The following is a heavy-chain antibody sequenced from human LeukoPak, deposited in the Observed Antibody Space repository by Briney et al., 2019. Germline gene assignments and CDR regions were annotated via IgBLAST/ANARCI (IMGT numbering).Heavy chain of an antibody. Sequence: PGGSLRFSCVGPGFTFSGNHMNWVRQAPGKGLEWVSVIYSDGDTYYADSVKGRFTISRDNSKNTLYLQMNSLKPEDTAVYYCVRDPRDGYGHFDYWGQGTLVTVSS. CDR2: IYSDGDT. V-gene: IGHV3-66*02. CDR3: VRDPRDGYGHFDY. D-gene: IGHD5-24*01. CDR1: GFTFSGNH. J-gene: IGHJ4*02.